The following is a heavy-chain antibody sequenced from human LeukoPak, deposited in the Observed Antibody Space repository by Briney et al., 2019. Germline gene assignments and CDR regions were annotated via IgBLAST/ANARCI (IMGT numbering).Heavy chain of an antibody. D-gene: IGHD6-25*01. J-gene: IGHJ5*02. Sequence: GRSLRLSCAASGFTFSSYGMHWVRQAPGRGLEWVAVISYDGSNKYYADSVKGRFTISRDNSKNTLYLQMNSLRAEDTAVYYCAKEGNVRPLNWFDPWGQGTLVTVSS. CDR2: ISYDGSNK. CDR3: AKEGNVRPLNWFDP. CDR1: GFTFSSYG. V-gene: IGHV3-30*18.